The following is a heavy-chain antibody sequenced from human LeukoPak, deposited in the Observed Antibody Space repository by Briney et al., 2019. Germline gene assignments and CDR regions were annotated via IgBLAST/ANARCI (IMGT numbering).Heavy chain of an antibody. CDR2: IYYSGST. CDR3: ARVGGTAMVFHDYYYYYMDV. J-gene: IGHJ6*03. V-gene: IGHV4-39*07. D-gene: IGHD5-18*01. CDR1: GGSISSSSYY. Sequence: SETLSLTCTVSGGSISSSSYYWGWIRQPPGKGLEWIGSIYYSGSTYYNPSLKSRVTISVDTSKNQFSLKLSSVTAADTAVYYCARVGGTAMVFHDYYYYYMDVWGKGTTVTVS.